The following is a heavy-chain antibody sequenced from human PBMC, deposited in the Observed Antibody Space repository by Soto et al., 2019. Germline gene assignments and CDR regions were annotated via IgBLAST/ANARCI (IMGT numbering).Heavy chain of an antibody. CDR2: ISSSSSYI. V-gene: IGHV3-21*01. CDR3: ARDSRFRVGNYDILTGRNKYYGMDV. D-gene: IGHD3-9*01. Sequence: HGGSLRLSCAASGFTFSSYSMNWVRQAPGKGLEWVSSISSSSSYIYYADSVKGRFTISRDNAKNSLYLQMNSLRAEDTAVYYCARDSRFRVGNYDILTGRNKYYGMDVWGQGTTVTVSS. CDR1: GFTFSSYS. J-gene: IGHJ6*02.